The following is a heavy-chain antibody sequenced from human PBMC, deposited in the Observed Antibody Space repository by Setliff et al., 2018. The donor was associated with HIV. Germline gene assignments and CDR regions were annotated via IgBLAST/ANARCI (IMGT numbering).Heavy chain of an antibody. D-gene: IGHD6-19*01. CDR1: GASISGFH. CDR2: IYTSGPT. CDR3: ARRLFGAVAGTYGMDV. V-gene: IGHV4-4*09. Sequence: SETLSLTCTVSGASISGFHWSWIRQPPGKGLQRIGYIYTSGPTNYNPSLESRVTISVDTSKNQFSLKLSSVTAADTAVYYCARRLFGAVAGTYGMDVWGQGTTVTVSS. J-gene: IGHJ6*02.